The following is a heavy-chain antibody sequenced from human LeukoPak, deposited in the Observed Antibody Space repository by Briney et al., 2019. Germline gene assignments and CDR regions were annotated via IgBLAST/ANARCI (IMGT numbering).Heavy chain of an antibody. CDR3: ARQPGAGWFDP. V-gene: IGHV5-51*01. J-gene: IGHJ5*02. Sequence: GESLKISCQASGYSFTSSWIGWARQMPGKGLEWMAIINPGDSDTRYSPSFQGQVTISADKSISAVYLQWGSLKASDTAMYYCARQPGAGWFDPWGQGTLVTVSS. CDR2: INPGDSDT. D-gene: IGHD3-10*01. CDR1: GYSFTSSW.